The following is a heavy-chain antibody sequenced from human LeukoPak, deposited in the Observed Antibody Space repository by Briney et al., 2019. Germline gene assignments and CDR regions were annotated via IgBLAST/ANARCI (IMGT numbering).Heavy chain of an antibody. V-gene: IGHV3-15*01. D-gene: IGHD2-2*01. Sequence: GGSLRLSRAASGFTFNNAWMSWVRQAPGKGLEWVGRIKRKSDGGTTDYAAPVKGRFTISRDDSKNTLYLQMNSLKSEDTAVYYCTTAGYQLLSAFDIWGQGTMVTVSS. CDR1: GFTFNNAW. CDR2: IKRKSDGGTT. J-gene: IGHJ3*02. CDR3: TTAGYQLLSAFDI.